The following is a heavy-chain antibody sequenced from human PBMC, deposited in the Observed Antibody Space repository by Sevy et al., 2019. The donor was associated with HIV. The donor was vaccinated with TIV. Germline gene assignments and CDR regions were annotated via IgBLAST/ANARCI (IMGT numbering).Heavy chain of an antibody. CDR2: IYYSGST. J-gene: IGHJ6*02. CDR3: TNGGMDYYYYGMDV. CDR1: GGSISSGGYY. Sequence: SETLSLTCTVSGGSISSGGYYWSWIRQHPGKGLEWIGYIYYSGSTYYNPSLKSRVTISVDTSKNQFSLKLSSVTAADTAVYYCTNGGMDYYYYGMDVWGQRTTVTVSS. D-gene: IGHD3-16*01. V-gene: IGHV4-31*03.